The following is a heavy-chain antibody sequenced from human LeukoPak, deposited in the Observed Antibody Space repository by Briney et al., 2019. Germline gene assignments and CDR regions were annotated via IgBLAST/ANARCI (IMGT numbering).Heavy chain of an antibody. J-gene: IGHJ4*02. V-gene: IGHV4-39*01. Sequence: SETLSLTCTVSGGSISSGGYYWGWIRQPPGKGLEWIGSIYYSGSTYYNPSLKSRVTISADMSENQFSLKLNSVTAADTAVYYCARLPILARASDFWGQGTLVTVSS. CDR3: ARLPILARASDF. CDR2: IYYSGST. CDR1: GGSISSGGYY. D-gene: IGHD6-6*01.